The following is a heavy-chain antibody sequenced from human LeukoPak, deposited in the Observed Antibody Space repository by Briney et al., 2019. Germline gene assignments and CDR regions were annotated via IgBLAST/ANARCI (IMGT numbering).Heavy chain of an antibody. CDR1: GYTFSSYY. D-gene: IGHD3-22*01. V-gene: IGHV1-46*01. CDR2: INPSGGST. J-gene: IGHJ4*02. Sequence: ASVKVSCKASGYTFSSYYMHWVRRAPGQGLEWMGIINPSGGSTKYAQKLQGRVTMTSDTSTSTVYMELSSLRSEDTAVYYCARDDSSGPQVYWGQGTLVTVSS. CDR3: ARDDSSGPQVY.